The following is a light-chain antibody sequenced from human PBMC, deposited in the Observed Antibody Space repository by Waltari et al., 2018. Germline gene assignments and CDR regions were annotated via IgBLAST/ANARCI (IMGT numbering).Light chain of an antibody. CDR3: QHLNSYPLN. CDR1: QDIHSY. V-gene: IGKV1-9*01. J-gene: IGKJ4*01. CDR2: VAS. Sequence: DIYLTQSPSFLSASVGDRVTITCRASQDIHSYLAWYQLRPGQSPRLIIYVASKLQSGVPARFSGSGTGTDFTLTISGLQPEDFATYYCQHLNSYPLNFGGGTKVEIK.